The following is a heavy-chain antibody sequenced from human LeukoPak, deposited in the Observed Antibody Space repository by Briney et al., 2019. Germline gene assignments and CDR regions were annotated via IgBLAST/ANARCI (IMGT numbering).Heavy chain of an antibody. CDR3: ARYDSSGYTFDY. D-gene: IGHD3-22*01. Sequence: GGSLRLSCAASGFTFSSYSMNWVRQAPGKGLEWVSSISSSSYIYYADSVKGRFTISRDNAKNSLYLQMNSLRAEDTAVYYCARYDSSGYTFDYWGQGTLVTVSS. CDR1: GFTFSSYS. J-gene: IGHJ4*02. V-gene: IGHV3-21*01. CDR2: ISSSSYI.